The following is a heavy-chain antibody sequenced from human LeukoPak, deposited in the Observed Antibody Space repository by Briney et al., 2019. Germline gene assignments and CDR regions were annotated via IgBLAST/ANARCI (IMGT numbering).Heavy chain of an antibody. Sequence: GGSLRLSCVASGFTFSSYGIHWIRQAPGKGLEWVAFIRYDGSNKYYADSVKGRFTISRDNSKNTLYLQMNSLRAEDTAVYYCAKGGYSSGWFDYWGQGPLVTVSS. V-gene: IGHV3-30*02. J-gene: IGHJ4*02. CDR2: IRYDGSNK. CDR1: GFTFSSYG. D-gene: IGHD6-19*01. CDR3: AKGGYSSGWFDY.